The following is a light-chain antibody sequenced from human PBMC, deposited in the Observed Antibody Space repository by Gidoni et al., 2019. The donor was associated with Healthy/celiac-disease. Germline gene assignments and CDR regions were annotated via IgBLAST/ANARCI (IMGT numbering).Light chain of an antibody. J-gene: IGKJ3*01. CDR3: QQRNSTPFT. CDR1: QGISSY. Sequence: DIQLTQLPSSLSASVGDRVTITCRASQGISSYLTWYQQKPGKAPKLLIYAASSLQSGVPSRFSGSGSGTDFTLTISSLQPEDFATYYCQQRNSTPFTFGPGTKVEIK. V-gene: IGKV1-39*01. CDR2: AAS.